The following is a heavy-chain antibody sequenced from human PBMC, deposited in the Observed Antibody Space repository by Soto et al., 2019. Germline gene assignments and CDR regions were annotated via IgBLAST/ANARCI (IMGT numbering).Heavy chain of an antibody. J-gene: IGHJ4*02. D-gene: IGHD3-22*01. CDR2: VHYSGGT. CDR1: GGSINNGDYF. Sequence: SETLSLTCTVSGGSINNGDYFWGWIRQPPGKGLEWLGSVHYSGGTYYNSSLRGRLSISLDTSENRFSLKLSSVTAADTAVYYCARDSGLYDSSAFDYWGQGTLVTVSS. V-gene: IGHV4-39*02. CDR3: ARDSGLYDSSAFDY.